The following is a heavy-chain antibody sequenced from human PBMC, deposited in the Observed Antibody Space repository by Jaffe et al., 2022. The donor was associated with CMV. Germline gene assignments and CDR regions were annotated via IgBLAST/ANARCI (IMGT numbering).Heavy chain of an antibody. V-gene: IGHV1-69*09. CDR3: ARDYYPLGDHAFDI. J-gene: IGHJ3*02. D-gene: IGHD3-16*01. CDR1: GGTFSSYA. CDR2: IIPILGIA. Sequence: QVQLVQSGAEVKKPGSSVKVSCKASGGTFSSYAISWVRQAPGQGLEWMGRIIPILGIANYAQKFQGRVTITADKSTSTAYMELSSLRSEDTAVYYCARDYYPLGDHAFDIWGQGTMVTVSS.